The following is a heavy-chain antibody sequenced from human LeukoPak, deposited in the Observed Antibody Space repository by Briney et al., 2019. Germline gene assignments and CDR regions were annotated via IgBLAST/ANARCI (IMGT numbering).Heavy chain of an antibody. CDR1: GFTFSSYD. CDR2: IGTAGDT. D-gene: IGHD2-21*02. CDR3: ARGVPAYCGGDCYSDAFDI. V-gene: IGHV3-13*01. J-gene: IGHJ3*02. Sequence: GGSLRLSCAASGFTFSSYDMHWVRQATGKGLEWVSAIGTAGDTYYPGSVKGRFTISRENAKNSLYLQMNSLRAGDTAVYYYARGVPAYCGGDCYSDAFDIWGQGTMVTVSS.